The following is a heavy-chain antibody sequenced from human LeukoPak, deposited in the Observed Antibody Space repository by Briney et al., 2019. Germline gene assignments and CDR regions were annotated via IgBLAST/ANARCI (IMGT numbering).Heavy chain of an antibody. Sequence: SVKVSCKASGGTFSSYAISWVRQAPGQGLEWMGGIIPIFGTANYAQKFQGRVTITADESTSTAYMELSSQRSEDTAVYYCARAPGYYYDSSGYLDYWGQGTLVTVSS. CDR1: GGTFSSYA. J-gene: IGHJ4*02. CDR2: IIPIFGTA. D-gene: IGHD3-22*01. V-gene: IGHV1-69*01. CDR3: ARAPGYYYDSSGYLDY.